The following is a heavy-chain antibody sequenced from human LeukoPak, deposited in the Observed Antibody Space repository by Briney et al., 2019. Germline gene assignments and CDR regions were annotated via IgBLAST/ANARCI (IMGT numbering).Heavy chain of an antibody. J-gene: IGHJ4*02. CDR3: VRARFTTFVYY. CDR1: GFTLKDVY. V-gene: IGHV3-11*05. Sequence: GQSRRLACAASGFTLKDVYMRWVRQAPGKGLEWVSYINHLGSQTDYADSVKGRFTISRDNAKNSLSLQMNNLSVDDTAVYYCVRARFTTFVYYWGQGTLVTVSS. D-gene: IGHD1-14*01. CDR2: INHLGSQT.